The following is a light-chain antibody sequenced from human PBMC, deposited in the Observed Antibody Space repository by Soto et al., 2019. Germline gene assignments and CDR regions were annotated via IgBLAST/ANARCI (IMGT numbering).Light chain of an antibody. Sequence: QSVLTQPASVSESPGQSITISCTGTSSDVGSYNLVSWYQQHPGKPPKLMIYEVYKRPSGVSDRFSGSKSGNTASLTISGLQADDEADYYCCSYAGSGTFYAVFGGGTQLTVL. CDR2: EVY. CDR1: SSDVGSYNL. CDR3: CSYAGSGTFYAV. J-gene: IGLJ7*01. V-gene: IGLV2-23*02.